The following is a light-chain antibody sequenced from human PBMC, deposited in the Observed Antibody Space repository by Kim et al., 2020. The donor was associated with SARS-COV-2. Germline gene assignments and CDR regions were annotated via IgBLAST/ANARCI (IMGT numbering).Light chain of an antibody. CDR2: YDS. Sequence: SYELTQPPSVSVAPGKTARITCGGNNIGSKSVHWYQQKPGQAPVLVIYYDSDRPSGIPERFSGSNSGNTATLTISRVEAGEEADYYCQAWDSSSDLVVFG. J-gene: IGLJ2*01. CDR1: NIGSKS. V-gene: IGLV3-21*04. CDR3: QAWDSSSDLVV.